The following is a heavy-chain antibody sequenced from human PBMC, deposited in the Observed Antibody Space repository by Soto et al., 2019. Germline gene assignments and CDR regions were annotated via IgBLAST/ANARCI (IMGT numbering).Heavy chain of an antibody. J-gene: IGHJ5*02. CDR1: GGSISSSGYY. V-gene: IGHV4-31*03. Sequence: QVQLQESGPGLVKPSQTLSLTCTVCGGSISSSGYYWSWIRQHPGKGLEWIGYIYDSGSTYYNPSLKSRVTISVDTSKNQFSLKLSSVTAADTAVYYCAREEGGGYDHRWFDPWGQGTLVTVSS. CDR2: IYDSGST. CDR3: AREEGGGYDHRWFDP. D-gene: IGHD5-12*01.